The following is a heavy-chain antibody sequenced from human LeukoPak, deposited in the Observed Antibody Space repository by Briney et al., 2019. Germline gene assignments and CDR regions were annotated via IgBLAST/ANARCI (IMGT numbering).Heavy chain of an antibody. Sequence: GGSLRLSCAASGFTVSSNYMSWVRQAPGKGLEWVSVIYSGGSTCYADSVKGRFTISRDNSKNTLYLQMNSLRAEDTAVYYCARDKSGIGYYYYYYMDVWGKGTTVTVSS. CDR2: IYSGGST. CDR3: ARDKSGIGYYYYYYMDV. V-gene: IGHV3-66*02. CDR1: GFTVSSNY. D-gene: IGHD3-10*01. J-gene: IGHJ6*03.